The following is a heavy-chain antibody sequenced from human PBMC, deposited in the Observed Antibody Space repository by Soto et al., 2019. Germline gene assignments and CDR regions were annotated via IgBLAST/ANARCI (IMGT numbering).Heavy chain of an antibody. CDR1: GFTFSSYG. Sequence: GGSLRLSCAASGFTFSSYGMHWVRQAPGKGLEWVAVISYDGSNKYYADSVKGRFTISRDNSKNTLYLQMNSLRAEDTAVYYCASKYYYGSGSYRNWGQGTLVTVSS. CDR2: ISYDGSNK. V-gene: IGHV3-30*03. J-gene: IGHJ4*02. D-gene: IGHD3-10*01. CDR3: ASKYYYGSGSYRN.